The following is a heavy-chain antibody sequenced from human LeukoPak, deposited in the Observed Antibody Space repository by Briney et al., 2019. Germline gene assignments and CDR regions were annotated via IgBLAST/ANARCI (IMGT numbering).Heavy chain of an antibody. V-gene: IGHV3-30*02. Sequence: SGGSLRLSCAASGFTFSSYGMHWVRQAPGKGLEWVAFIRYDGSNKYYADSVKGRFTISRDNSKNTPYLQMNSLRAEDTAVYYCAKDFHGSWYSSMDVWGKGTTVTISS. CDR3: AKDFHGSWYSSMDV. CDR1: GFTFSSYG. CDR2: IRYDGSNK. J-gene: IGHJ6*03. D-gene: IGHD6-13*01.